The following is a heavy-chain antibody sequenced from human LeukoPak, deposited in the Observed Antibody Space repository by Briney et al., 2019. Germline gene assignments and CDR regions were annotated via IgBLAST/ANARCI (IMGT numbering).Heavy chain of an antibody. D-gene: IGHD5-18*01. CDR2: IYSGGNT. Sequence: RGSLRLSCAASGFTVSSNYMSWVRQAPGKGLEWVSVIYSGGNTYYADSVKGRFTISRDNSQNTLYLQMNSLRAEDTAVYYCARLSPYSYGLAPIDYWGQGTLVTVSS. V-gene: IGHV3-66*04. CDR1: GFTVSSNY. CDR3: ARLSPYSYGLAPIDY. J-gene: IGHJ4*02.